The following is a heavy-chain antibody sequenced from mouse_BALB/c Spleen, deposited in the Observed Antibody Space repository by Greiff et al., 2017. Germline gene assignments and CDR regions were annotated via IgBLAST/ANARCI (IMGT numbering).Heavy chain of an antibody. J-gene: IGHJ2*01. CDR1: GYAFTNYL. D-gene: IGHD2-1*01. Sequence: QVQLQQSGAELVRPGTSVKVSCKASGYAFTNYLIEWVKQRPGQGLEWIGVINPGSGGTNYNEKFKGKATLTADKSSSTAYMQLSSLTSDDSAVYFGARGGNYYFDYWGQGTTLTVAA. V-gene: IGHV1-54*01. CDR3: ARGGNYYFDY. CDR2: INPGSGGT.